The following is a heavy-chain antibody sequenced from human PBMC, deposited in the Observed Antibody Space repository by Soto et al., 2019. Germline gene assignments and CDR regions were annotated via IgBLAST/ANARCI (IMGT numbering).Heavy chain of an antibody. CDR2: ISYDGFNR. CDR1: GFTFGSYA. CDR3: AGVEDEGGSFYD. D-gene: IGHD1-26*01. J-gene: IGHJ4*02. Sequence: QVHLVESGGGVVQPGRSLRLSCAASGFTFGSYAMHCVRQAPGGALEWVAVISYDGFNRYYAESVKGRFTISRDNSKNTLYLQMDNLKPDDAAVYFCAGVEDEGGSFYDWGQGTLVTVSS. V-gene: IGHV3-30*01.